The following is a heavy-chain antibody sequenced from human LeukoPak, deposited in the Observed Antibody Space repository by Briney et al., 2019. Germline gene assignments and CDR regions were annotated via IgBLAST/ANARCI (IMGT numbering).Heavy chain of an antibody. CDR2: IYYSGST. CDR3: AREVVYYDSSGYTNWFDP. V-gene: IGHV4-61*08. D-gene: IGHD3-22*01. Sequence: SSETLSLTCTVSGGSISSGDYYWSWIRQPPGKGLEWIGYIYYSGSTNYNPSLKSRDTISVDTSKNQFSLKLSSVTAADTAVYYCAREVVYYDSSGYTNWFDPWGQGTLVTVSS. J-gene: IGHJ5*02. CDR1: GGSISSGDYY.